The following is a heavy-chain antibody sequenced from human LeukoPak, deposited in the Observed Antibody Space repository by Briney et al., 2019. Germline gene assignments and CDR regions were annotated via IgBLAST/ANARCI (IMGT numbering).Heavy chain of an antibody. CDR2: IYNSGST. Sequence: PSQTLSLTCTVSGGSISSGSYYWSWIRQPAGKGLEWIGRIYNSGSTNYNPSLKSRLTMSVDTSKNQFSLKLSSVTAADMAVYYCAKEGYSSGWFFAYYFDYWGQGNLVTVSS. CDR3: AKEGYSSGWFFAYYFDY. D-gene: IGHD6-19*01. V-gene: IGHV4-61*02. CDR1: GGSISSGSYY. J-gene: IGHJ4*02.